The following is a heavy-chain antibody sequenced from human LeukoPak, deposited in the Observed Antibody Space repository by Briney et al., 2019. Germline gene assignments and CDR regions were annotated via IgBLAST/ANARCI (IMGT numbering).Heavy chain of an antibody. CDR1: GYTFTSYG. J-gene: IGHJ5*02. V-gene: IGHV1-18*01. Sequence: ASVKVSCKASGYTFTSYGISWVRQAPGQGLEWMGWISAYNGNTNYAQKLQGRVTMTTDTSTSTAYMELRSLRSDDTAVYYCARAGELRFLEWFNNWFDPWGQGTLVTVSS. D-gene: IGHD3-3*01. CDR2: ISAYNGNT. CDR3: ARAGELRFLEWFNNWFDP.